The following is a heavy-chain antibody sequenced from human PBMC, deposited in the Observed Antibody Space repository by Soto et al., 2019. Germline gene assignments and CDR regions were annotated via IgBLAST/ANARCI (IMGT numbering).Heavy chain of an antibody. J-gene: IGHJ6*03. Sequence: SETLSLTCAVYGGAFSCYYWSWNRQPPGTGRDGCGASNQSGSTNDNPSLKSRVSISVETSKNQFSLKLSSVAAADTAVYYCARGRSGYEYYYYYYMGGWGKGTTVTVPS. CDR3: ARGRSGYEYYYYYYMGG. D-gene: IGHD5-12*01. CDR2: SNQSGST. V-gene: IGHV4-34*01. CDR1: GGAFSCYY.